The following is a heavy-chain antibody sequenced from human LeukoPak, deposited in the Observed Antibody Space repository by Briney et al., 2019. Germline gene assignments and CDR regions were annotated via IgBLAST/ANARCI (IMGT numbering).Heavy chain of an antibody. CDR3: ARDPDIGTTDY. CDR2: ISGDGNAK. CDR1: GFSFSSYS. D-gene: IGHD1-7*01. Sequence: PGGSLRLSCAASGFSFSSYSINWVRQAPGKGLEWVSYISGDGNAKHYTDSVKGRFTISRDNAKNALYLQMNSLRAEDTAVYYCARDPDIGTTDYWGQGTLVTVSS. V-gene: IGHV3-48*01. J-gene: IGHJ4*02.